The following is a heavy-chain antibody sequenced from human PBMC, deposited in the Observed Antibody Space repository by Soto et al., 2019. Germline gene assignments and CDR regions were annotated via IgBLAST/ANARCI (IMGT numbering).Heavy chain of an antibody. CDR1: GFTFSSYA. V-gene: IGHV3-30-3*01. Sequence: GGSLRLPCAASGFTFSSYAMHWVRPAPGKGLEWVAVISYDGSNKYYADSVKGRFTISRDNSKITLYLQMNSLRAEDTAVYYCARDLDGGNSGGLYGMDVWGQGTTVTVSS. CDR2: ISYDGSNK. CDR3: ARDLDGGNSGGLYGMDV. D-gene: IGHD2-21*02. J-gene: IGHJ6*02.